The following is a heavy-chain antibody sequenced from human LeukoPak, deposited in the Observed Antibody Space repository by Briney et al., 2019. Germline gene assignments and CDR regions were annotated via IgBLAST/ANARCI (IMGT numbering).Heavy chain of an antibody. J-gene: IGHJ4*02. CDR3: ARGSSGYFDY. CDR2: INPSGGST. V-gene: IGHV1-46*01. D-gene: IGHD3-22*01. CDR1: GYTFTRYG. Sequence: ASVKVSCKASGYTFTRYGISWVRQAPGQRLEWMGIINPSGGSTGYAQKFQGRVTMIRDMSTSRVYMELSSLRSEDTAVYYCARGSSGYFDYWGQGTLVTVSS.